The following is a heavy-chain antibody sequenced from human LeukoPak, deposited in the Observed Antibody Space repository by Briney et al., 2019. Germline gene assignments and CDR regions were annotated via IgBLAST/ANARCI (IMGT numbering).Heavy chain of an antibody. D-gene: IGHD2-2*01. J-gene: IGHJ4*02. CDR3: ARVWTYQLLPTYYFDY. CDR1: GYTFTSYG. CDR2: ISAYNGNT. V-gene: IGHV1-18*01. Sequence: GASVKVSCKASGYTFTSYGISWVRQAPGQGLEWMGWISAYNGNTNYAQKLQGRVTMTTDTPTSTAYMELRSLRSDDTAVYYCARVWTYQLLPTYYFDYWGQGTLVTVSS.